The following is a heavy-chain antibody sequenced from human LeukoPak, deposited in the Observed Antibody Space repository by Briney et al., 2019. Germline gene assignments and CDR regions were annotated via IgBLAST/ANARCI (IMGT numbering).Heavy chain of an antibody. CDR3: ARSPFGSITMIENWFDP. Sequence: SETLSLTCAAYGGSFSGYYWSWIRQPPGKGLEWIGEINHSGSTNYNPSLKSRVTISVDTSKDQFSLKLSSVTAADTAVYYCARSPFGSITMIENWFDPWGQGTLVTVSS. CDR1: GGSFSGYY. V-gene: IGHV4-34*01. CDR2: INHSGST. D-gene: IGHD3-22*01. J-gene: IGHJ5*02.